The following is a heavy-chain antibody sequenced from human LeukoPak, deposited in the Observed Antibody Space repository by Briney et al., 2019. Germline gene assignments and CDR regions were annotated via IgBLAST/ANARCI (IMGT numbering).Heavy chain of an antibody. CDR3: AKDTGGNGAYFYAMDV. D-gene: IGHD4-23*01. CDR2: INWNSETK. Sequence: GGSLRLSCVGSGFAFHNYAMHWVRRPPGKGLEWVSAINWNSETKAYADSVKGRFTITRDRARNSLYLQMDSLRPEDTALYYCAKDTGGNGAYFYAMDVWGPGTSVTVSS. CDR1: GFAFHNYA. J-gene: IGHJ6*02. V-gene: IGHV3-9*01.